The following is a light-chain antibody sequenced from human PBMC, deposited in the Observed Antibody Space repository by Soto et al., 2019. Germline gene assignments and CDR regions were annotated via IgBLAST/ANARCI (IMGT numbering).Light chain of an antibody. Sequence: EIVLTQSPATLSLFPGERATLSCRASQSVSIYLAWYQQKPGQAPRLLIYDASNRATGIPARFSGSGSGTDFTLTISSLEPEDFAVYYCQQRSNWPPEITFGQGTRLEI. CDR1: QSVSIY. V-gene: IGKV3-11*01. CDR3: QQRSNWPPEIT. CDR2: DAS. J-gene: IGKJ5*01.